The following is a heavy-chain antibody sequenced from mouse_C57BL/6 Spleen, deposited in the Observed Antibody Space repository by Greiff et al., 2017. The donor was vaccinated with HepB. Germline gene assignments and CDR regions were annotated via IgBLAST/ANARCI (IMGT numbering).Heavy chain of an antibody. CDR2: INPNNGGT. D-gene: IGHD2-14*01. V-gene: IGHV1-22*01. CDR3: ARSGVPLFAY. J-gene: IGHJ3*01. CDR1: GYTFTDYN. Sequence: EVKLQESGPELVKPGASVKMSCKASGYTFTDYNMHWVKQSHGKSLEWIGYINPNNGGTSYNQKFKGKATLTVNKSSSTAYMELRSLTSEDSAVYYCARSGVPLFAYWGQGTLVTVSA.